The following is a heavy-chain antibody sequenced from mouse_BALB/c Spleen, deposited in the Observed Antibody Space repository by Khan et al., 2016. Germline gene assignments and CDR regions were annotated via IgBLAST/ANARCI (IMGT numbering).Heavy chain of an antibody. CDR1: GYTFTNYG. D-gene: IGHD2-13*01. Sequence: QIQLVQSGPELKKPGETVKISCKASGYTFTNYGMNWVKQAPGKGLKWMGWINTYTGESTYADDFKGRFAISLQTSASTADLKIKNLKNEDTAAYFCAIGGDYGGFASWGQGTLVTVSA. CDR2: INTYTGES. J-gene: IGHJ3*01. V-gene: IGHV9-3-1*01. CDR3: AIGGDYGGFAS.